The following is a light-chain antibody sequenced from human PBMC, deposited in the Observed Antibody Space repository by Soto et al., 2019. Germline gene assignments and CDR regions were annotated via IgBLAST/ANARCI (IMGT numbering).Light chain of an antibody. CDR2: WAS. J-gene: IGKJ2*01. CDR3: HQYYGTHQT. CDR1: QSVLYSSNNKNY. Sequence: DIVMTQSPDSLAVSLGERATINCKSSQSVLYSSNNKNYLAWYQQKPGQPPKLLIYWASTRESGVTDRFGGSGSGTDFTLTISSLQAEDVAVYLCHQYYGTHQTVGQGTKLEIK. V-gene: IGKV4-1*01.